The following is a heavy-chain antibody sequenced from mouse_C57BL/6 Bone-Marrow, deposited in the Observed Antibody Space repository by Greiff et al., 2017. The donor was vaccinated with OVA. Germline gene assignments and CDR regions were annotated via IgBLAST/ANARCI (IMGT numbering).Heavy chain of an antibody. V-gene: IGHV1-80*01. CDR1: GYAFSSYW. Sequence: VQLQQSGAELVKPGASVKISCKASGYAFSSYWMNWVKQRPGKGLEWIGQIYPGDGDTNYNGKFKGKATLTADKSSSTAYMQLSSLTSEDSAVYFCARTCSYYAMDYWGQGTSVTVSS. CDR3: ARTCSYYAMDY. J-gene: IGHJ4*01. CDR2: IYPGDGDT.